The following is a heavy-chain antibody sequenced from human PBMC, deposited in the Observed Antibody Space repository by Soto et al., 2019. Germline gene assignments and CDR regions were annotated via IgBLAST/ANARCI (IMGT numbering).Heavy chain of an antibody. J-gene: IGHJ5*02. Sequence: SETLSLTWAVYGGSFSGYYWSWIRQPPGKGLEWIGEINHSGSTNYNPSLKSRVTISVDTSKNQFSLKLSSVTAADTAVYYCARGEVGVVIAANNWFDPWGQGTLVTVSS. V-gene: IGHV4-34*01. CDR3: ARGEVGVVIAANNWFDP. CDR1: GGSFSGYY. CDR2: INHSGST. D-gene: IGHD2-15*01.